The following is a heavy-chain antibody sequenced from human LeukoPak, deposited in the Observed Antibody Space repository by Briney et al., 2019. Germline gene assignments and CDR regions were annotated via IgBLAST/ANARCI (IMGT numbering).Heavy chain of an antibody. D-gene: IGHD2/OR15-2a*01. CDR2: ISSSGDST. Sequence: GGSLRLACAVSGFTFSNYGMSWVRQAPGKGLEWVSVISSSGDSTYYADSVKGRFTISGDNSKNTLYLQMNGLRAEDTAIYYCAKDDGNNAKLLLDYWGQGTLVTVSS. J-gene: IGHJ4*02. V-gene: IGHV3-23*01. CDR3: AKDDGNNAKLLLDY. CDR1: GFTFSNYG.